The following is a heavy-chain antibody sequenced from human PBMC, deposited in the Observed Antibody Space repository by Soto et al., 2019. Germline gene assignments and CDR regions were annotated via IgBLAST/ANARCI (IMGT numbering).Heavy chain of an antibody. V-gene: IGHV4-31*03. CDR3: ARECSSTSVYRYCSGGSCYIGLADGDY. CDR2: IYYSGST. Sequence: QVQLQESGPGLVKPSQTLSLTCTVSGGSIRSGGYYWSWIRQHPGKGLEWIGYIYYSGSTYYNPSLKSRVTISVDTSKNQFSLMLSSVTAAETAVYYCARECSSTSVYRYCSGGSCYIGLADGDYWGQGTLVTVSS. CDR1: GGSIRSGGYY. D-gene: IGHD2-15*01. J-gene: IGHJ4*02.